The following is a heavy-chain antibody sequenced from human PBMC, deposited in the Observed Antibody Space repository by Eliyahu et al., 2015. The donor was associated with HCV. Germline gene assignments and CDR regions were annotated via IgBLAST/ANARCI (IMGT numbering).Heavy chain of an antibody. J-gene: IGHJ6*02. CDR2: IYYTGST. CDR1: GGSIINNDYY. V-gene: IGHV4-39*01. Sequence: QLQLEESGPGLVKPSETLSLTCTVSGGSIINNDYYWGWIRQPPEKGLEWISSIYYTGSTYYNPSLRSRVTISVDSSKDQFSLKLYSVTAADTAVYYCARHKITDTYYDFWSGYPLDVWGQGTTVTVSS. CDR3: ARHKITDTYYDFWSGYPLDV. D-gene: IGHD3-3*01.